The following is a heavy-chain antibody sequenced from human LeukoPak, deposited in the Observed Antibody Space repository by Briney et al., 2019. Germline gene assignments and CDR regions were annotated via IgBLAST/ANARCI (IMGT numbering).Heavy chain of an antibody. Sequence: PSETLSLTCTVSGGSIGSYYWSWVRQPPGKGLEWIGYIYYSGGTNYNPSLKSRVTISVDTSKNQFSLKLSSVTAADTAVYYCARGGWYSSSWSFDYWGQGTLVTVSS. V-gene: IGHV4-59*01. CDR2: IYYSGGT. D-gene: IGHD6-13*01. J-gene: IGHJ4*02. CDR1: GGSIGSYY. CDR3: ARGGWYSSSWSFDY.